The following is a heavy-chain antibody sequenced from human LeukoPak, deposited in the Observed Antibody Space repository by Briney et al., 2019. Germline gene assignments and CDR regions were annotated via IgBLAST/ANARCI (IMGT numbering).Heavy chain of an antibody. CDR3: ARGGGVWGSYRLFDC. D-gene: IGHD3-16*02. J-gene: IGHJ4*02. V-gene: IGHV4-34*01. CDR1: GGSISSYY. Sequence: SETLSLTCTVSGGSISSYYWSWIRQPPGKGLEWIGEINHSGSTNYNPSLKSRVTISVDTSKNQFSLKLSSVTAADTAVYYCARGGGVWGSYRLFDCWGQGTLVTVSS. CDR2: INHSGST.